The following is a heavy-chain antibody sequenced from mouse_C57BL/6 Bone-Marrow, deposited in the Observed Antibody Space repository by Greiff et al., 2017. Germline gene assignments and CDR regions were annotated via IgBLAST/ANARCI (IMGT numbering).Heavy chain of an antibody. CDR1: GFTFSSYA. V-gene: IGHV5-4*01. CDR3: ARDQAY. J-gene: IGHJ3*01. D-gene: IGHD3-2*02. CDR2: ISDGGSYT. Sequence: EVKLQESGGGLVKPGGSLKLSCAASGFTFSSYAMSWVRQTPEKRLEWVATISDGGSYTYYPDNVKGRFTISRDNAKNNLYLQMSHLKSEDTAMYYCARDQAYWGQGTLVTVSA.